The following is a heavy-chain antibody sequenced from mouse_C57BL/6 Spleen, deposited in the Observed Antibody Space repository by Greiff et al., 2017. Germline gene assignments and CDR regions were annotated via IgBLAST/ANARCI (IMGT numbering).Heavy chain of an antibody. J-gene: IGHJ2*01. Sequence: VQLQQSGPELVKPGASVKISCKASGYAFSSSWMNWVKQRPGKGLEWIGRIYPGDGDTNYNGKFKGKATLTADKSSSTAYMQLSSLTSEDSAVYFCANYYGSSWDDWGQGTTLTVSS. D-gene: IGHD1-1*01. CDR2: IYPGDGDT. V-gene: IGHV1-82*01. CDR3: ANYYGSSWDD. CDR1: GYAFSSSW.